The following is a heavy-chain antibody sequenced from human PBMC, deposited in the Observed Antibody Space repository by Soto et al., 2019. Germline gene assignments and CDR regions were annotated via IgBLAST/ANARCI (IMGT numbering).Heavy chain of an antibody. V-gene: IGHV1-8*01. CDR1: GYTFTSYD. J-gene: IGHJ6*02. CDR3: ARGLRYGMDV. CDR2: MNPNSGNT. Sequence: ASVKVSFNASGYTFTSYDINWVLQATGQGLEWMGWMNPNSGNTGYAQKFQGRVTMTRNTSISTAYMELSSLRSEDTAVYYCARGLRYGMDVWGQGTTVTVSS.